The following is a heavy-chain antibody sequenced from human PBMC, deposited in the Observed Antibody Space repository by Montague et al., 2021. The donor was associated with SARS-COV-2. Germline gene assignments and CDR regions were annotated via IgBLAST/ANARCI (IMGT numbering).Heavy chain of an antibody. J-gene: IGHJ6*02. V-gene: IGHV4-59*01. CDR2: IYYSGNT. D-gene: IGHD3-10*01. Sequence: SETLSLTCTVSGGSISSYYWSWIRQPPGEGLECIGYIYYSGNTNYNPSLKSRVTISVDASKTQFSLKLSPVTAADTAVYYCAGLQGDGSLYRMDVWGQGTTVTVSS. CDR1: GGSISSYY. CDR3: AGLQGDGSLYRMDV.